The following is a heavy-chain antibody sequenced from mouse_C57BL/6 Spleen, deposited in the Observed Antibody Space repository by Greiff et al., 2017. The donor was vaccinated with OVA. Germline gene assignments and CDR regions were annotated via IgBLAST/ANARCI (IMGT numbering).Heavy chain of an antibody. D-gene: IGHD2-4*01. J-gene: IGHJ4*01. CDR3: ARVDYDSYAMDY. V-gene: IGHV1-52*01. CDR2: IDPSDSET. Sequence: QVQLQQPGAELVRPGSSVKLSCKASGYTFTSYWMHWVKQRPIQGLEWIGNIDPSDSETHYNQKFKDKATLTVDKSSSTAYMQLSSLTSEDSAVYYCARVDYDSYAMDYWGQGTSVTVSP. CDR1: GYTFTSYW.